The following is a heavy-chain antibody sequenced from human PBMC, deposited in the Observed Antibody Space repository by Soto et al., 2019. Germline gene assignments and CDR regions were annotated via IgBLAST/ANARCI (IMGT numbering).Heavy chain of an antibody. V-gene: IGHV3-21*01. CDR2: ISLTTSYV. Sequence: EVQLVESGGGLVKPGGSLRLSCAASGFTFSRYGMSWVRQAPGKGLEWVASISLTTSYVYYADSVKGRFSISRDNAKKILYLEMYALRTEDTAVYYCARDPTEGRVGNWFESWGQGTLFTVSS. CDR1: GFTFSRYG. CDR3: ARDPTEGRVGNWFES. J-gene: IGHJ5*01. D-gene: IGHD2-2*01.